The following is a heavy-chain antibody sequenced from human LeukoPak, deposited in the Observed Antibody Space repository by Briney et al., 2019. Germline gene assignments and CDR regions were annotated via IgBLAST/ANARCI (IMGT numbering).Heavy chain of an antibody. Sequence: GGSLRLSCAASGFTFSSYWIHWVRQAPGKGLLWVSRINSDGSSTSYADSVKGRFTISRDNSKNTLYLQMDSLRAEDTAVYYCARAGYYYDPHAFDYWGQGTLVTVSS. D-gene: IGHD3-22*01. CDR2: INSDGSST. V-gene: IGHV3-74*01. CDR1: GFTFSSYW. CDR3: ARAGYYYDPHAFDY. J-gene: IGHJ4*02.